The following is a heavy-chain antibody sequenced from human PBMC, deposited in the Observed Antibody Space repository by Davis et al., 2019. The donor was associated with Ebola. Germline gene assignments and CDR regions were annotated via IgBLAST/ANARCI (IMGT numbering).Heavy chain of an antibody. CDR2: INPHNGNT. CDR3: ARLYSSSWYGTLRPFDY. D-gene: IGHD6-13*01. Sequence: AASVKVSCKASGYTFTSYGITWVRQAPGQGLEWMGWINPHNGNTNYAQKLQGRVTMTTDTSTSTAYMELRSLRSDDTAVYYCARLYSSSWYGTLRPFDYWGQGTLVTVSS. V-gene: IGHV1-18*04. J-gene: IGHJ4*02. CDR1: GYTFTSYG.